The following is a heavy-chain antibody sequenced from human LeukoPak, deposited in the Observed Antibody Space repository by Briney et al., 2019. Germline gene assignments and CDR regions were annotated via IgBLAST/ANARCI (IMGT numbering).Heavy chain of an antibody. CDR3: ARGDMIVVVSTPA. Sequence: PGGSLRLSCAASGFTFSDYYMSWIRQAPGKGLGWVSYISSSGSTIYYADSVKGRFTISRDNAKNSLYLQMNSLRAEDTAVYYCARGDMIVVVSTPAWGQGTLVTVSS. J-gene: IGHJ4*02. V-gene: IGHV3-11*01. CDR2: ISSSGSTI. D-gene: IGHD3-22*01. CDR1: GFTFSDYY.